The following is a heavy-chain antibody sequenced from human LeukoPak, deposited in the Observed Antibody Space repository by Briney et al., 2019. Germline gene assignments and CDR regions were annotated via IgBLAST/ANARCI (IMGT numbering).Heavy chain of an antibody. CDR3: ARGRKVRGVITLDY. J-gene: IGHJ4*02. CDR2: INHSGST. CDR1: GGSFSGDY. D-gene: IGHD3-10*01. Sequence: SETLSLTCAVYGGSFSGDYWSWIRQPPGKGLEWIGEINHSGSTNYNPSLKSRVTISVDTSKNQFSLKLSSVTAADKAVYYCARGRKVRGVITLDYWGQGTLVTVSS. V-gene: IGHV4-34*01.